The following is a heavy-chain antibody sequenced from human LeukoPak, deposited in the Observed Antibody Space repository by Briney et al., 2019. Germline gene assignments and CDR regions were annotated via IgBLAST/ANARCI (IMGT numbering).Heavy chain of an antibody. Sequence: SQTLSLTCTVSGGSISSGDYYWSWIRQPPGKGLEWIGYIYYSGSTYYNPSLKSRVTISVDTSKNQFSLKLSSVTAADTAVYYCATTTTVTTAPDYWGQGTLVTVSS. CDR3: ATTTTVTTAPDY. J-gene: IGHJ4*02. CDR1: GGSISSGDYY. D-gene: IGHD4-17*01. CDR2: IYYSGST. V-gene: IGHV4-30-4*01.